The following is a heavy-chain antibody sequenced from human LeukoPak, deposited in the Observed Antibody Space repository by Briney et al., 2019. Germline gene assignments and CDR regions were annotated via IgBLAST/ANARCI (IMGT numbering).Heavy chain of an antibody. CDR3: ARGASGSYYRRFDY. D-gene: IGHD1-26*01. CDR1: GGSISSGGYY. J-gene: IGHJ4*02. Sequence: SQTLSLTCTVSGGSISSGGYYWSWIRQPPGKGLEWIGEINHSGSTNYNPSLKSRVTISVDTSKNQFSLKLSSVTAADTAVYYCARGASGSYYRRFDYWGQGTLVTVSS. V-gene: IGHV4-30-2*01. CDR2: INHSGST.